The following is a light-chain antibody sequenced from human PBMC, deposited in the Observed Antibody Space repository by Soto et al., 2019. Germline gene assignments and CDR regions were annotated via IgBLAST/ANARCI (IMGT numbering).Light chain of an antibody. CDR3: TSFARLNTPYIL. V-gene: IGLV2-8*01. CDR2: EVT. J-gene: IGLJ2*01. Sequence: QSALTQPPSASASPGQSVTIPCTGTATDVGGYNYVSWYHQLPGKAPKLIIYEVTKPPSGVPDRFSGSKSGNTASLTVSGLQAEDEGTCYCTSFARLNTPYILFGGWTKLTVL. CDR1: ATDVGGYNY.